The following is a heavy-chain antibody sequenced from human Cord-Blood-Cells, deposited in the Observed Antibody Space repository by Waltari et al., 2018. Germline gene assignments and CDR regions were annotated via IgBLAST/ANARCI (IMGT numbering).Heavy chain of an antibody. V-gene: IGHV3-30*18. CDR1: GFTFSSYC. CDR3: ANAYSNYPDY. D-gene: IGHD4-4*01. CDR2: ISYDGSNK. J-gene: IGHJ4*02. Sequence: QVQLVESGGGVVQPGRSLRLSCAASGFTFSSYCLHWVRQAPGKGLEWVAVISYDGSNKYYADSVKGRFTISRDNSKNTLYQQMNSLRAEDTAVYYCANAYSNYPDYWGQGTLVTVSS.